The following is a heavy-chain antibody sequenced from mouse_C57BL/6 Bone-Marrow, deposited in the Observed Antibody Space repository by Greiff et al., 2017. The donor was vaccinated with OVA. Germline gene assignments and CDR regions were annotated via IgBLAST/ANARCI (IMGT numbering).Heavy chain of an antibody. D-gene: IGHD2-2*01. V-gene: IGHV5-17*01. Sequence: EVKLMESGGGLVKPGGSLKLSCAASGFTFSDYGMHWVRQAPEKGLEWVAYISSGSSTIYYADTVKGRFTISRDNAKNTLFLQMTSLRSEDTARYYCARAGYRTMDYGGQGTSVTVSS. CDR3: ARAGYRTMDY. CDR1: GFTFSDYG. J-gene: IGHJ4*01. CDR2: ISSGSSTI.